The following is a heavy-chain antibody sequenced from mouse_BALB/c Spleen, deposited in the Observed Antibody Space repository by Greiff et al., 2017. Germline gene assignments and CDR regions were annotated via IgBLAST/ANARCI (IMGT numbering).Heavy chain of an antibody. D-gene: IGHD2-1*01. Sequence: EVQVVESGPGLVKPSQSLSLTCSVTGYSITSGYYWNWIRQFPGNKLEWMGYISYDGSNNYNPSLKNRISITRDTSKNQFFLKLNSVTTEDTATYYCARGAGNYGNYFDYWGQGTTLTVSS. J-gene: IGHJ2*01. CDR2: ISYDGSN. V-gene: IGHV3-6*02. CDR1: GYSITSGYY. CDR3: ARGAGNYGNYFDY.